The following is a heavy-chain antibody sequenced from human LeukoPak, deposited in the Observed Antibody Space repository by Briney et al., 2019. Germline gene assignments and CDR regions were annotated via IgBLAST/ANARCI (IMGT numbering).Heavy chain of an antibody. CDR3: ARDIGDYYFDY. CDR1: GFTFSNYG. V-gene: IGHV3-30*02. J-gene: IGHJ4*02. D-gene: IGHD2-21*02. CDR2: IRYDGNNK. Sequence: GGSLRLSCGESGFTFSNYGMLWVRQAPGKGLDWVAFIRYDGNNKLYADSVKGRFTISRDNSKNTLYLQMNSLRAEDTAVYYCARDIGDYYFDYWGQGSLVTVSS.